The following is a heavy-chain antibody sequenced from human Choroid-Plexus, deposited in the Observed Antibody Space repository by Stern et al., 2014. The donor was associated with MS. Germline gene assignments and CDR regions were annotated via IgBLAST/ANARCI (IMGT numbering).Heavy chain of an antibody. CDR2: VSYDGSNK. J-gene: IGHJ5*02. V-gene: IGHV3-30*18. CDR1: GFTFGSCA. Sequence: DQLEESGGGVVQPGRPLRLSCVASGFTFGSCAMHWVRQAQGKGLEWVAGVSYDGSNKYYADSVKGRFTISRDNSQNTLYMQMSSLRPEDTAVYYCAKDRQYLTYFFDHWGQGSLVTVSS. D-gene: IGHD2/OR15-2a*01. CDR3: AKDRQYLTYFFDH.